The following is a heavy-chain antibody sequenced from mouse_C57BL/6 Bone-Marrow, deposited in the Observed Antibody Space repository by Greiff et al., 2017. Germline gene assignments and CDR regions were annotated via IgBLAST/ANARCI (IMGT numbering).Heavy chain of an antibody. CDR3: ARKNYDYDAWFDY. D-gene: IGHD2-4*01. V-gene: IGHV1-55*01. Sequence: QVQLQQPGAELVKPGASVKMSCKASGYTFTSYWITWVKQRPGQGLEWIGDIYPGSGSTNYNEKFKSKATLTVDTSSSTAYMQLSRLTSEDSAVYYCARKNYDYDAWFDYWGQGTLVTVSS. J-gene: IGHJ3*01. CDR1: GYTFTSYW. CDR2: IYPGSGST.